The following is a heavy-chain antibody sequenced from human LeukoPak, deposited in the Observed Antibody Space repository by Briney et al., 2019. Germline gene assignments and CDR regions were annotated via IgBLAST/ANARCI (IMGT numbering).Heavy chain of an antibody. CDR3: AREGGPYRPFDY. Sequence: SGTLSLTCVVSGGSISNTNWWTGVRQPPGKGLEWIGEVNLQGSTNYNPSVKRRVAISVDKSENHIPLKLTSVTAADTAVYYCAREGGPYRPFDYWGQGTLVTVAS. J-gene: IGHJ4*02. V-gene: IGHV4-4*02. CDR1: GGSISNTNW. CDR2: VNLQGST.